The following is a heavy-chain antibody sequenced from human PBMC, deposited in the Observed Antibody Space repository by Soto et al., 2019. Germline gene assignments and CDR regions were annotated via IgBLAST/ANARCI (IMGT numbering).Heavy chain of an antibody. D-gene: IGHD3-16*01. Sequence: QVHLQESGPGLVKPSETLSLTCTVSGGSISGFHWSWIRQPPGKGLEWFGYIHSSGSSNYNPSLESRVTMSVDTSKNQFYPKLSSVTAADTAVYYCARYMRDAGTFYFDYWGQGTLVTASS. CDR2: IHSSGSS. CDR3: ARYMRDAGTFYFDY. V-gene: IGHV4-59*01. CDR1: GGSISGFH. J-gene: IGHJ4*02.